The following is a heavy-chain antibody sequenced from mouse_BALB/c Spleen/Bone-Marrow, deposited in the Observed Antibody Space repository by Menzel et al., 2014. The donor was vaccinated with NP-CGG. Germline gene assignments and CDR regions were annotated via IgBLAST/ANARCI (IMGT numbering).Heavy chain of an antibody. Sequence: EVMLVESGGGLVQPGGSLGLSCETSGFTFTDYYMSWVRQPPGKALEWLGFIRNKAKGYTTDYSASVKGRFTISRDNSQSISYLQMTTLRAEDSATYYCARDENVGIYWYFDVWGAGTTVTVSS. CDR3: ARDENVGIYWYFDV. V-gene: IGHV7-3*02. CDR2: IRNKAKGYTT. CDR1: GFTFTDYY. J-gene: IGHJ1*01.